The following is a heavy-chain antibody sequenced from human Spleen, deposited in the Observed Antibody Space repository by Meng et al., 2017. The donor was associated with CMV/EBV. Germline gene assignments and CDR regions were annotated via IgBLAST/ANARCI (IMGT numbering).Heavy chain of an antibody. Sequence: WSWSRQPPGKGLEWIGYIYYSGSTNYNPSLKSRVTISVDTSKNQFSLKLSSVTAADTAVYYCARDQFSHYDFWSGYYSGYYYGMDVWGQGTTVTVSS. CDR2: IYYSGST. J-gene: IGHJ6*02. D-gene: IGHD3-3*01. V-gene: IGHV4-59*01. CDR3: ARDQFSHYDFWSGYYSGYYYGMDV.